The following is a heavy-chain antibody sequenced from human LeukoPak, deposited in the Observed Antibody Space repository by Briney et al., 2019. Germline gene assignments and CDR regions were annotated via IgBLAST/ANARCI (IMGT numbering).Heavy chain of an antibody. Sequence: GSLRLSCAASGFTFSSHDMHWVRQAPGKGLEWVAIISYDGGKKDYADSVKGRFTISRDNSKNTLYLQMNSLRVEDTALYYCAKDRSKGYYGDEFDFWGQGTLVIVSS. CDR2: ISYDGGKK. CDR3: AKDRSKGYYGDEFDF. V-gene: IGHV3-30*18. J-gene: IGHJ4*02. CDR1: GFTFSSHD. D-gene: IGHD4-17*01.